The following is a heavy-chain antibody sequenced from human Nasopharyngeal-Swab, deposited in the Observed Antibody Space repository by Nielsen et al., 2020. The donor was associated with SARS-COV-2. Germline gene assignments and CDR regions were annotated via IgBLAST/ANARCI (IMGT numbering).Heavy chain of an antibody. CDR3: ATAYNGNYYWDY. Sequence: GESLKNSCKGSGYSFSSYWIGWVRQMPGKGLEWMGIMYPRDSDTRYSPSFQGQVTISADKSISTAYLQWSSLKASDTAMYYCATAYNGNYYWDYWGQGTLVTVSS. D-gene: IGHD1-7*01. J-gene: IGHJ4*02. CDR1: GYSFSSYW. CDR2: MYPRDSDT. V-gene: IGHV5-51*01.